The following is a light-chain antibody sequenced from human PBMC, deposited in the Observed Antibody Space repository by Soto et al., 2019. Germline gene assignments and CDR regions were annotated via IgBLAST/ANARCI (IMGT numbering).Light chain of an antibody. J-gene: IGLJ2*01. V-gene: IGLV2-14*02. Sequence: QSALTQPASVSGSPGQSITISCTGSTSDIGSYNLVSWYQQHPGEAPKLMIYEGNKRPSGVSNRFSGSRSGNTASLTISGLQAEDEADYYCSSYTSSSALIFGGGTKVTVL. CDR1: TSDIGSYNL. CDR3: SSYTSSSALI. CDR2: EGN.